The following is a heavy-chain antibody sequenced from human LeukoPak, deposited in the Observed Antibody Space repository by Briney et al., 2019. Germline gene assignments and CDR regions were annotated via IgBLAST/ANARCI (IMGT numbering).Heavy chain of an antibody. J-gene: IGHJ4*02. D-gene: IGHD4-17*01. CDR2: ISSSSSYI. V-gene: IGHV3-21*01. Sequence: GGSLRLSCAASGFTFSSYSMNWVRQAPGKGLEWVSSISSSSSYIYYADSVKGRFTISRDNAKNSLYLQMNSLRAEDTAVYYCARGDYGDLYYVDYWGQGTLVTVSS. CDR1: GFTFSSYS. CDR3: ARGDYGDLYYVDY.